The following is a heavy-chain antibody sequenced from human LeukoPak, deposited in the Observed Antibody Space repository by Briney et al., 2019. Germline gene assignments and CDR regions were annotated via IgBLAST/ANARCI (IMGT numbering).Heavy chain of an antibody. D-gene: IGHD3-9*01. Sequence: PSETLSLTCTVSGGSISSSTYYWDWIRQPPGKGLEWFGSIYYSGSTYYNPSLKSRVTISVDTSKNQFSLKLSSVTAADTAVYYCARALRYFDWLPPIDYWGQGTLVTVSS. CDR3: ARALRYFDWLPPIDY. V-gene: IGHV4-39*01. J-gene: IGHJ4*02. CDR2: IYYSGST. CDR1: GGSISSSTYY.